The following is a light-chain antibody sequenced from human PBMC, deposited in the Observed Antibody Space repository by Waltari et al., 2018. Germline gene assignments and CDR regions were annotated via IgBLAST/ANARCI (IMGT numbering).Light chain of an antibody. Sequence: QSALTQPASVSGSPGQSITISCTGTSSDAGGYNSVSWYQQHPARAPKLMIYDVSNRPSGVSNRFSGSKSGNTASLTISGLQAEDEADYYCSSYTSSSTVVFGGGTKLTVL. J-gene: IGLJ2*01. V-gene: IGLV2-14*03. CDR2: DVS. CDR1: SSDAGGYNS. CDR3: SSYTSSSTVV.